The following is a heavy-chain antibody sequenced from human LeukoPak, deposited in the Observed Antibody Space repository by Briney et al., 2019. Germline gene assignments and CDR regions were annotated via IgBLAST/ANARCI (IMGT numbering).Heavy chain of an antibody. Sequence: GESLKIYCKGSGYSFTSYWIGWVRQMPGKGLEWMGIIYPGDSDTRYSPSFQGQVTISADKSISTAYLQWSSLKASDTAMYYCARLEMATISPDAFDIWGQGTMVTVSS. D-gene: IGHD5-24*01. CDR3: ARLEMATISPDAFDI. CDR1: GYSFTSYW. J-gene: IGHJ3*02. V-gene: IGHV5-51*01. CDR2: IYPGDSDT.